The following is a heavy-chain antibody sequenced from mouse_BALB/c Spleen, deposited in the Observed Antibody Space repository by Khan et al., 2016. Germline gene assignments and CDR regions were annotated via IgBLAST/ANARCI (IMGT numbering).Heavy chain of an antibody. D-gene: IGHD2-14*01. CDR2: ISYSGST. J-gene: IGHJ3*01. V-gene: IGHV3-8*02. CDR1: GDSITSGY. Sequence: EVQLQESGPSLVKPSQTLSLTCSVTGDSITSGYWNWIRKFPGNKLEYMGYISYSGSTYYNPSLKSRISITRDTYKNQYYMPLNSVTTEYSATYYCARSNRIDACFAFWGQGTLVTVSA. CDR3: ARSNRIDACFAF.